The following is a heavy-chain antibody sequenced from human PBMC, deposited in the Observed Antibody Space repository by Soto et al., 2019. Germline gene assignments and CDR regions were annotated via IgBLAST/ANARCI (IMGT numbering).Heavy chain of an antibody. D-gene: IGHD3-3*01. V-gene: IGHV1-69*13. CDR2: VIPIFGTA. Sequence: SVKVSCKASGGTFSSYAISWVRQAPGQGLEWMGGVIPIFGTANYAQKFQGRVTITADESTSTAYMELSSLRSEDTAVYYCARDLSRYDFWSGYRTPNYYYGMDVWGQGTTVTVSS. J-gene: IGHJ6*02. CDR3: ARDLSRYDFWSGYRTPNYYYGMDV. CDR1: GGTFSSYA.